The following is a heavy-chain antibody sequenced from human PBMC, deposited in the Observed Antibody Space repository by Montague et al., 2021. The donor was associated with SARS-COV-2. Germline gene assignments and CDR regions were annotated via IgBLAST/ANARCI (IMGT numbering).Heavy chain of an antibody. J-gene: IGHJ4*02. CDR3: AVELGLLRAY. D-gene: IGHD3/OR15-3a*01. V-gene: IGHV3-53*04. CDR1: GFTVSSNY. Sequence: SLRLSCAASGFTVSSNYMSLFRQAPVKGLEWVSVIYSGGITYYAYSVKGRFTISRHNSKNTLYLQMNSLRAEDTAVYYCAVELGLLRAYWGQGTLVTVSS. CDR2: IYSGGIT.